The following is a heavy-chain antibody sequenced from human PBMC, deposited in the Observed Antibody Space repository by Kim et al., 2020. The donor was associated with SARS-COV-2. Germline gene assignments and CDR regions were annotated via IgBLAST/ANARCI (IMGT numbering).Heavy chain of an antibody. D-gene: IGHD2-2*01. CDR3: ARQSTSLVSLHPRQYGMDV. V-gene: IGHV5-51*01. Sequence: GESLKISCKGSGYSFTSYWIGWVRQMPGKGLEWMGIIYPGDSDTRYSPSFQGQVTISADKSISTAYLQWSSLKASDTAMYYCARQSTSLVSLHPRQYGMDVWGQGTTVTVSS. J-gene: IGHJ6*02. CDR1: GYSFTSYW. CDR2: IYPGDSDT.